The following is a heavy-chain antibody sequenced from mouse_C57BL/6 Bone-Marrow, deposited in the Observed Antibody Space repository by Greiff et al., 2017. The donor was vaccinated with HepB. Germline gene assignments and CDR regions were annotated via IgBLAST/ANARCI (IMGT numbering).Heavy chain of an antibody. CDR1: GYTFTSYD. V-gene: IGHV1-85*01. CDR3: ARWPVSYFDY. J-gene: IGHJ2*01. Sequence: VQRVESGPELVKPGASVKLSCKASGYTFTSYDINWVKQRPGQGLEWIGWIYPRDGSTKYNEKFKGKATLTVDTSSSTAYMELHSLTSEDSAVYFCARWPVSYFDYWGQGTTLTVSS. CDR2: IYPRDGST.